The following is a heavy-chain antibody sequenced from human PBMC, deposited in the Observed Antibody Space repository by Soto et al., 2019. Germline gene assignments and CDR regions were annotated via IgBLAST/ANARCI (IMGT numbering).Heavy chain of an antibody. CDR2: ISAYNGNT. CDR1: GYTFTSYG. D-gene: IGHD3-9*01. J-gene: IGHJ6*02. V-gene: IGHV1-18*01. Sequence: ASVKVSCKASGYTFTSYGISWVRQAPGQGLEWMGWISAYNGNTNYAQKLQGRVTMTTDTSTSTAYMELRSLRSDDTAVYYCARDQKLPLGYYDILTGYESLYYYYGMDVWGQGTTVTVSS. CDR3: ARDQKLPLGYYDILTGYESLYYYYGMDV.